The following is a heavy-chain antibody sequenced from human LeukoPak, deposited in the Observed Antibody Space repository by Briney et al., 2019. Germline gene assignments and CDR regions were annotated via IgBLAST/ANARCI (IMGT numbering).Heavy chain of an antibody. D-gene: IGHD3-9*01. J-gene: IGHJ6*03. Sequence: PSETLSLTCTVSGGSMNGYYWSWIRQPPGKGLEWIGYIYYSGSSNYNPSLKSRVSMSVDTSKSQFSLRMSSVTAADTAVYYCARCLTGYSYCYYMDVWGKGTTVTVSS. CDR3: ARCLTGYSYCYYMDV. CDR2: IYYSGSS. V-gene: IGHV4-59*01. CDR1: GGSMNGYY.